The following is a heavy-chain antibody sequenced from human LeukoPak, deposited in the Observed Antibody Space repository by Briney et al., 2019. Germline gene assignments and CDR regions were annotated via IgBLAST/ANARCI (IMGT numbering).Heavy chain of an antibody. CDR1: GFTFSTYG. D-gene: IGHD5-18*01. V-gene: IGHV3-48*02. CDR2: ISITSSTI. CDR3: ARSGDGYSYGSDF. J-gene: IGHJ4*02. Sequence: PGGSLRLSCAASGFTFSTYGMNWVRQAPGRGLEWVSYISITSSTIQYADSVKGRFTISRDNAGNSLYLQMNSLRDDDTAVYFCARSGDGYSYGSDFWGQGTLVTVSS.